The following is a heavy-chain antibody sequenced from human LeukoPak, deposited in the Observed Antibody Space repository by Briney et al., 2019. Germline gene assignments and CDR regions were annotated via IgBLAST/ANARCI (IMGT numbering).Heavy chain of an antibody. J-gene: IGHJ4*02. CDR1: GFTFSSYA. CDR3: TGSNYDSSGYYRDY. Sequence: PGGSLRLSCAASGFTFSSYAMSWVRQAPGKGLEWVSSIHNGGGSTYYADSVEGRFTISRDNSKNIVYLQMNSLRVDDTAVYYCTGSNYDSSGYYRDYWGQGTLVTVSS. V-gene: IGHV3-23*01. CDR2: IHNGGGST. D-gene: IGHD3-22*01.